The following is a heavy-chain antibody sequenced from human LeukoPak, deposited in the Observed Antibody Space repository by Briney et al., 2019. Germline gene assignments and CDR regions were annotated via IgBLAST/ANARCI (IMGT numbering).Heavy chain of an antibody. V-gene: IGHV1-46*01. CDR1: GYTFTSYY. Sequence: AASVKVSCKASGYTFTSYYMHWVRQAPGQGLEWMGIINPSGGSTSYAQKLQGRVTMTTDTSTSTAYMELRSLRSDDTAVYYCARGPGPYYFDYWGQGTLVTVSS. J-gene: IGHJ4*02. CDR3: ARGPGPYYFDY. CDR2: INPSGGST.